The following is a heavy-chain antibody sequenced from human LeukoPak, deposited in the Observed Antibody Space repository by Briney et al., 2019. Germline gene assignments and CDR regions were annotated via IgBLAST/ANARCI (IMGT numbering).Heavy chain of an antibody. J-gene: IGHJ4*02. CDR1: GYSISSVYY. D-gene: IGHD6-19*01. Sequence: SETLSLTCAVSGYSISSVYYWGWIRQPPGKGLEWIGSIYHSGSTYYNPSLKSRVTISVDTSKNQFSLKLSSVTAADTAVYYCARQFEQWLVPGEFDYWGQGTLVTVSS. V-gene: IGHV4-38-2*01. CDR2: IYHSGST. CDR3: ARQFEQWLVPGEFDY.